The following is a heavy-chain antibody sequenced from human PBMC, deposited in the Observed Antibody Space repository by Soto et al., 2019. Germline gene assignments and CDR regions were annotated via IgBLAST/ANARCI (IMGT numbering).Heavy chain of an antibody. D-gene: IGHD3-9*01. CDR1: GFTVTSSY. V-gene: IGHV3-66*01. CDR2: TWTGGTT. Sequence: QLVESGGALVQPGGSLRLSCVASGFTVTSSYMSWVRQAPGKGLEWVSVTWTGGTTYYADSVKGRFTISRDNSKNTLFLQMNSLRDDDTAVYYCARVPFPYGVKDGAGYMDFWGQGTLVTVSS. CDR3: ARVPFPYGVKDGAGYMDF. J-gene: IGHJ4*02.